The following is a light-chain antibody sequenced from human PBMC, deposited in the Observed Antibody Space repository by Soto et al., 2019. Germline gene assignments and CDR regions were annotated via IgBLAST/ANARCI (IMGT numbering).Light chain of an antibody. Sequence: EIVMTQSPATLSVSPGERATLSCRASQSVSSNLAWYQQKPGQAPRLLIYGVSTRATGIPVRFSGSGSGTEFTLTISSLQSEDFAVYYCQHYNNWPRTFGQGTKVEIK. CDR2: GVS. CDR3: QHYNNWPRT. CDR1: QSVSSN. J-gene: IGKJ1*01. V-gene: IGKV3-15*01.